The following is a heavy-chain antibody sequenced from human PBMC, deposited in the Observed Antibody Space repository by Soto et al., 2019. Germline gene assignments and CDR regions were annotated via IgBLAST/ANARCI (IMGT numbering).Heavy chain of an antibody. CDR2: MKQDGSEK. J-gene: IGHJ4*02. CDR1: GFTFSSYW. Sequence: EVQLVESGGGLVQPGGSLRLSCAASGFTFSSYWMSWVRQAPGKGLEWVANMKQDGSEKYYVDSVKGRFTISRDNAKNSLYLQMNSLRAEDTAVCYCASEKRAAAGLLDNWGQGTLVTVSS. D-gene: IGHD6-13*01. V-gene: IGHV3-7*05. CDR3: ASEKRAAAGLLDN.